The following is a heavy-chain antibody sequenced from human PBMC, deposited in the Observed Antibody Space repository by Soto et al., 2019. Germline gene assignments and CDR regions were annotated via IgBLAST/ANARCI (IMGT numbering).Heavy chain of an antibody. CDR2: INHSGST. J-gene: IGHJ4*02. CDR3: ARAKVPYSSSWYVFGYFDY. D-gene: IGHD6-13*01. V-gene: IGHV4-34*01. Sequence: QVQLQQWGAGLLKPSETLSLTCAVYGGSFSGYYWSWIRQPPGKGLEWIGEINHSGSTNYNPSLKGRVTISVDTSKNQFSLKLSSVTAADTAVYYCARAKVPYSSSWYVFGYFDYWGQGTLVTVSS. CDR1: GGSFSGYY.